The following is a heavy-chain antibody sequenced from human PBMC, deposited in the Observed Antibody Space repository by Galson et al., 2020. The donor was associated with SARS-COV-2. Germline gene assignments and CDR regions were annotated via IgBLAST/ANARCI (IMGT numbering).Heavy chain of an antibody. V-gene: IGHV3-23*01. J-gene: IGHJ5*02. CDR2: ISGRSAST. Sequence: GGSLRLSCAASGFSSGSYDMSWVRQSPGKGLEWVSGISGRSASTYYADSVKGRFTISRDDSKNTLYLQMNSLTAEDTAVYYCAKEPYDSSGYYPLNWFDPWGQGTLVTVSS. CDR1: GFSSGSYD. D-gene: IGHD3-22*01. CDR3: AKEPYDSSGYYPLNWFDP.